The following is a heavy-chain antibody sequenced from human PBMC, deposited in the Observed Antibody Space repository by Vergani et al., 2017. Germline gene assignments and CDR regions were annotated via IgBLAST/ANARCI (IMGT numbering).Heavy chain of an antibody. Sequence: QVQLVQSGAAVKKPGASVKVSCKASGYTFTSYYMHWVRQAPGQGLEWMGIINPSGGSTSYAQKFQGRVTMTRDTSTSTVYMELSSLRSEDSAVYYCARDMVREVIPLNYGMDVWGRGTTVTVSS. J-gene: IGHJ6*02. CDR3: ARDMVREVIPLNYGMDV. CDR1: GYTFTSYY. D-gene: IGHD3-10*01. V-gene: IGHV1-46*03. CDR2: INPSGGST.